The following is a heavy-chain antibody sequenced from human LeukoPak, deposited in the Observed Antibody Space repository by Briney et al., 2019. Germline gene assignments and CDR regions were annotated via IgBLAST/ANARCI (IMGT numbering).Heavy chain of an antibody. CDR2: MNPNSGNT. Sequence: AASVKVSCKASGYTFTNYDINWVRQATGQGLEWMGWMNPNSGNTGYAQKFQGRVTITRNTSISTAYMELSSLRSDDTAVYYCARKAHCSSTSCQLNWFDPWGQGTLVTVSS. J-gene: IGHJ5*02. D-gene: IGHD2-2*01. V-gene: IGHV1-8*03. CDR3: ARKAHCSSTSCQLNWFDP. CDR1: GYTFTNYD.